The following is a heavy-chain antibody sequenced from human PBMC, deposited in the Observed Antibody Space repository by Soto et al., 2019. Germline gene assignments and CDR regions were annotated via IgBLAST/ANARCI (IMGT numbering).Heavy chain of an antibody. CDR1: GFTFSSYA. J-gene: IGHJ4*02. D-gene: IGHD3-3*01. Sequence: GGSLRLSCAASGFTFSSYAMSWVRQAPGKGLEWVSAISGSGGSTYYADSVKGRFTISRDISKNTLYLQMNSLRAEDRAVYYCAKDWPPYYDFWRGYYTAAFDYWGQGTLVTVSS. CDR2: ISGSGGST. CDR3: AKDWPPYYDFWRGYYTAAFDY. V-gene: IGHV3-23*01.